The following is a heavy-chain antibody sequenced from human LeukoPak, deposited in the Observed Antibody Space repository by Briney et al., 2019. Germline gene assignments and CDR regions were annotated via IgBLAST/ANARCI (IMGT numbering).Heavy chain of an antibody. Sequence: HPGGSLRLSCAASGFTFSSYAMSWVRQAPGKGLEWVSAISGSGGNTYYADSVKGRFTISRDNSKNTLYLQMNSLRAEDTAVYYCAKFTLNYCSSTSCYGDYYYYYGMDVWGQGTTVTVSS. V-gene: IGHV3-23*01. CDR2: ISGSGGNT. J-gene: IGHJ6*02. CDR3: AKFTLNYCSSTSCYGDYYYYYGMDV. CDR1: GFTFSSYA. D-gene: IGHD2-2*01.